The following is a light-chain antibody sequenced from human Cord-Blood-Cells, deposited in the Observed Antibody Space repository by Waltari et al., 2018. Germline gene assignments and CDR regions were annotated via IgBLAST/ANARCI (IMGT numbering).Light chain of an antibody. V-gene: IGKV1-9*01. J-gene: IGKJ2*03. CDR2: AAS. CDR3: QQLNSYPYS. CDR1: QGLSSS. Sequence: DIQLTQSPSFLSASVGARVTITCRASQGLSSSLAWYQQKPGKAPKLLIYAASTLQSGVPSRFSGSGSGTEFTLTISSLQPEDFATYYCQQLNSYPYSFGQGTKLEIK.